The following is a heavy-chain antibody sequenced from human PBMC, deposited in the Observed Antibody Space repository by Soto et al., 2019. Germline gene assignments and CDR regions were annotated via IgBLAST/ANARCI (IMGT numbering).Heavy chain of an antibody. V-gene: IGHV3-23*01. CDR1: GFTFSSYS. J-gene: IGHJ4*02. Sequence: PGGSLRLSCAASGFTFSSYSMSWVRQAPGKGLEWVSTISGSGSSTYSADSVKGRFTISRDNSKNTLYLQMNSLRVEDTAIYYCAKAWGIDYWGQGTPVTVS. CDR2: ISGSGSST. CDR3: AKAWGIDY. D-gene: IGHD7-27*01.